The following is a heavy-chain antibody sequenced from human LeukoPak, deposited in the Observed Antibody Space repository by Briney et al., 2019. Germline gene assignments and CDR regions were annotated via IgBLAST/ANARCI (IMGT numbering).Heavy chain of an antibody. CDR1: GGSISSYY. D-gene: IGHD3-22*01. J-gene: IGHJ3*02. CDR3: AREGENYYDSSGYSHDAFDI. CDR2: IYYSGST. V-gene: IGHV4-59*01. Sequence: PSETLSLTCTVSGGSISSYYWSWIRQPPGKGLEWIGYIYYSGSTNYNPSLKSRVTISVDTSKNQFSLKLSSVTAADTAVYYCAREGENYYDSSGYSHDAFDIRGQGTMLTVSS.